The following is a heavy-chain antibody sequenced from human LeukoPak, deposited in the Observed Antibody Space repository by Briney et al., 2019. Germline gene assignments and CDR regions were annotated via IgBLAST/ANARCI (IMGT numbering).Heavy chain of an antibody. CDR2: ISWNSGSI. Sequence: GRSLRLSCAASGFTFDDYAMHWVRQAPGKGLEWVSVISWNSGSIGYADSVKGRFTISRDNAKNSLYLQMNSLRAEDTAMYYCATHTEYYEDSSGYHAYWGQGTLVTVSS. D-gene: IGHD3-22*01. J-gene: IGHJ4*02. V-gene: IGHV3-9*01. CDR1: GFTFDDYA. CDR3: ATHTEYYEDSSGYHAY.